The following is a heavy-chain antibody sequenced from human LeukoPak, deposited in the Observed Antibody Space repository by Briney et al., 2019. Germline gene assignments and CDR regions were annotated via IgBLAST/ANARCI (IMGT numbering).Heavy chain of an antibody. V-gene: IGHV4-38-2*02. D-gene: IGHD1-14*01. J-gene: IGHJ6*03. CDR2: IYHSGST. CDR1: GYSISSGYY. CDR3: ARDNRYDDYYYYMDV. Sequence: PSETLSLTCTVSGYSISSGYYWGWIRPPPGKGLEWAGSIYHSGSTYYNTYLKGRVTISVDTSKNQFSLKLSSVTAADTAVYYCARDNRYDDYYYYMDVWGKGTTVTVSS.